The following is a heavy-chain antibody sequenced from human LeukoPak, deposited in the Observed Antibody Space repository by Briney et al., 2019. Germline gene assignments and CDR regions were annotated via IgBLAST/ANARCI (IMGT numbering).Heavy chain of an antibody. J-gene: IGHJ6*02. V-gene: IGHV3-11*04. CDR3: ASSIVGATSYYYYGMDV. Sequence: PGGSLRLSCAASGFTFSDYYMSWIRQAPGKGLEWVSYISSSGSTIYYADSVKGRFTISRDNAKNSLYLQMNSLRAEDTAVYYCASSIVGATSYYYYGMDVWGQGTTVIVSS. CDR2: ISSSGSTI. D-gene: IGHD1-26*01. CDR1: GFTFSDYY.